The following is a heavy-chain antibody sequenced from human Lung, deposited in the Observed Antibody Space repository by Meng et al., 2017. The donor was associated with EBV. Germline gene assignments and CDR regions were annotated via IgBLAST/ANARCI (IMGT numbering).Heavy chain of an antibody. J-gene: IGHJ4*02. CDR1: GFSLSTRGVG. CDR3: AHLIAARPFDY. CDR2: IYWDDDK. V-gene: IGHV2-5*02. D-gene: IGHD6-6*01. Sequence: QITLKESGPTLVNPTQTLTLTCTFSGFSLSTRGVGVGWIRQPPGKALEWLALIYWDDDKRYSPSLKSRLTITKDTSKNQVVLTMTNMDPVDAATYFCAHLIAARPFDYWGQGTLVTVSS.